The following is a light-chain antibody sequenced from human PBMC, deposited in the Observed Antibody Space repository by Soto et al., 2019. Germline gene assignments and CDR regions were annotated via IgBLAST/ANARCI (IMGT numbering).Light chain of an antibody. CDR1: QDINVY. V-gene: IGKV1-39*01. CDR2: SAS. Sequence: DIQMTQSPSSVSASIGDTVTITCRASQDINVYLNWYQQKPGEVPKLLIYSASRLQSGVPSRFSGTGSGTDFTLTISSLQPEDFAIYYCQQTFGKPLVTVGQGTRLEIK. CDR3: QQTFGKPLVT. J-gene: IGKJ5*01.